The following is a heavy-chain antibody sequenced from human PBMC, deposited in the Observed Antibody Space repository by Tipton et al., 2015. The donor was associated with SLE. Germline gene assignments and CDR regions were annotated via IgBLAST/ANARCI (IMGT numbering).Heavy chain of an antibody. CDR1: GVSISSHY. J-gene: IGHJ4*02. Sequence: TLSLTCTVSGVSISSHYWSWIRQPPGKGLEWIGYIYFSGFTNYNPSLQSRVTMSVDTSKNQFSLKVTSVTAADTAVYYCVVCSPSSCAYFDYWGQGTLVTVSS. CDR3: VVCSPSSCAYFDY. CDR2: IYFSGFT. V-gene: IGHV4-59*11. D-gene: IGHD2-2*01.